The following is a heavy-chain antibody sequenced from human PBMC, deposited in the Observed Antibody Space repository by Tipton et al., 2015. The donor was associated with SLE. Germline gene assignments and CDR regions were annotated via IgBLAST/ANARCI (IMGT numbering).Heavy chain of an antibody. CDR2: IQASGSP. CDR3: ARAPSDYDTDYFDY. CDR1: GGSITNYH. D-gene: IGHD5-12*01. V-gene: IGHV4-4*07. J-gene: IGHJ4*02. Sequence: TLSLTCTVSGGSITNYHWSWIRQPAGEGLEWIGRIQASGSPTYNPSLKSRITMSLDTSKNQFSLRLSSVTAADTALYYCARAPSDYDTDYFDYWGQGTLVTVSS.